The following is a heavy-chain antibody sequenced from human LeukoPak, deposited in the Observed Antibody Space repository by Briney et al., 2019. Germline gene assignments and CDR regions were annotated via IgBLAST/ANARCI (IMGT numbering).Heavy chain of an antibody. Sequence: PGGSLRLSCGASGFTFSSYAMSWVRQAPGKGLEWVSGISGSGDRRNYADSVKGRFTISRDISKNTLYLQMNSLRAEDTAVYYCAKDAVTALAGYYYYMDVWGKGTMVTVSS. V-gene: IGHV3-23*01. CDR2: ISGSGDRR. CDR3: AKDAVTALAGYYYYMDV. J-gene: IGHJ6*03. CDR1: GFTFSSYA. D-gene: IGHD6-19*01.